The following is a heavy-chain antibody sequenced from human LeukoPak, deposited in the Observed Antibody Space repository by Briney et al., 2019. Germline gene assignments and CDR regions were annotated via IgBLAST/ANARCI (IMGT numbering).Heavy chain of an antibody. CDR2: ISTSSSYI. J-gene: IGHJ4*02. Sequence: GGSLRLSCAASGFTFSSYNMNWVRQAPGKGLEWVSSISTSSSYIYYADSVKGRFTISRDNARNSLYLQMNSLRAEDTAVYYCARDHNIAAAGTVDYWGQGTLVTVSS. V-gene: IGHV3-21*01. D-gene: IGHD6-13*01. CDR1: GFTFSSYN. CDR3: ARDHNIAAAGTVDY.